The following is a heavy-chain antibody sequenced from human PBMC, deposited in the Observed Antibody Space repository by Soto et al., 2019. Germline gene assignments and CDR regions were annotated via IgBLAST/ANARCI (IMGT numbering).Heavy chain of an antibody. CDR2: ISASDRST. Sequence: ASVEVSCKASGYAFRFVFSWVRQAPVQCLEWMGWISASDRSTNSPQKFRGRISLTTDTSTNTAYLDLLSLTSDDTAVYFCATYYFGSGSYYRFDNWGQGTLVTVSS. D-gene: IGHD3-10*01. J-gene: IGHJ4*02. CDR1: GYAFRFV. V-gene: IGHV1-18*01. CDR3: ATYYFGSGSYYRFDN.